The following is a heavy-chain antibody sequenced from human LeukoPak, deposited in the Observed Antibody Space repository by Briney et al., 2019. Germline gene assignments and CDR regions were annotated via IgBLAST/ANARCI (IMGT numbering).Heavy chain of an antibody. D-gene: IGHD3-3*01. V-gene: IGHV4-39*01. J-gene: IGHJ4*02. CDR3: ARLNNPYYDFWSGYFLYFDY. CDR2: IYYSGST. Sequence: SETLSLTCTVSGGSISSSSYYWGWIRQPPGKGLEWIGSIYYSGSTYYNPFLKSRVTISVDTSKNQFSLKLSSVTAADTAVYYCARLNNPYYDFWSGYFLYFDYWGQGTLVTVSS. CDR1: GGSISSSSYY.